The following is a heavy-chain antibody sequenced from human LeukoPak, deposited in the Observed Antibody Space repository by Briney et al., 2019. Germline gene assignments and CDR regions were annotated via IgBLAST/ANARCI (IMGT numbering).Heavy chain of an antibody. CDR1: GFTFSSYS. CDR2: ISNSSSYI. Sequence: GGSLRLSCAASGFTFSSYSMNWVRQAPVKGLEWVSSISNSSSYIYYADSVKGRFTISRDNAKNSLYLQMNSLRAEDTAVYYCARDSPYGDYEVGYYFDYWGQGTLVTVSS. D-gene: IGHD4-17*01. J-gene: IGHJ4*02. CDR3: ARDSPYGDYEVGYYFDY. V-gene: IGHV3-21*01.